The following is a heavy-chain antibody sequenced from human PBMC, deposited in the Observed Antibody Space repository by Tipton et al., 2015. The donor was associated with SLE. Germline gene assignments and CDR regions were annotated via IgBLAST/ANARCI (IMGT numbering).Heavy chain of an antibody. CDR1: DYSISSGYY. J-gene: IGHJ5*02. Sequence: TLSLTCAVSDYSISSGYYWGWIRQPPGKGLEWIGHIYHSGNTYYNPSLKSRVTISVDTSKNQFSLKVSSVTAADSAVYYCARGRKKYYGFWSGSWFDPWGQGTLVTVSS. D-gene: IGHD3-3*01. CDR3: ARGRKKYYGFWSGSWFDP. CDR2: IYHSGNT. V-gene: IGHV4-38-2*01.